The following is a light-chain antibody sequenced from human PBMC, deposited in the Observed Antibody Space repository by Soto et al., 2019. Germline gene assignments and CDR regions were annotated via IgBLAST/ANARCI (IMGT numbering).Light chain of an antibody. Sequence: EIVMTQSPATLSVSPGERATLSCRASQSVTSNLAWYQQKPGQAPRLLIYGASTRATGIPSRFSGSGSGTEFTLIISSLQSEDFAVYYCQQYNNWPSWTFGQGTKLEIK. CDR3: QQYNNWPSWT. V-gene: IGKV3-15*01. CDR2: GAS. J-gene: IGKJ2*02. CDR1: QSVTSN.